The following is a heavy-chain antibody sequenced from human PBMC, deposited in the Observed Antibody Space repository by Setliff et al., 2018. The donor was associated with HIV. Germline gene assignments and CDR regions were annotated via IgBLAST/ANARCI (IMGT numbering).Heavy chain of an antibody. CDR1: GGSLNTNH. V-gene: IGHV4-34*01. J-gene: IGHJ3*02. D-gene: IGHD1-26*01. CDR2: INDSGSI. CDR3: ARGRGPMGGDAFDI. Sequence: SQTLSLTCAVYGGSLNTNHWSWIRQSPGKGLEWIGEINDSGSINYNPSLKSRITISADASKNQFSLKLTSMIAADTAMFYCARGRGPMGGDAFDIWGQGTMVTVSS.